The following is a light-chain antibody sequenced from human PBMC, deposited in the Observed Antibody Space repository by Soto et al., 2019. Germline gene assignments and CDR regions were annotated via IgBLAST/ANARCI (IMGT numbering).Light chain of an antibody. CDR3: GTWDSSLRGVV. CDR1: SSNIGNNY. Sequence: QSVLTQPPSVSAAPGQKVTISCSGSSSNIGNNYVSWYRHLPGTAPKLLIYGNNGRPPGIPDRFSASKSGTSATLGITGLQTGDEADYHCGTWDSSLRGVVFGGGTKVTVL. V-gene: IGLV1-51*02. J-gene: IGLJ2*01. CDR2: GNN.